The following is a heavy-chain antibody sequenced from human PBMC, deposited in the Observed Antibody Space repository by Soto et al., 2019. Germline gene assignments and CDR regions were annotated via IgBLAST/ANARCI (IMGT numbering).Heavy chain of an antibody. CDR3: ARSSGGNFGIIIEGSNWFDP. D-gene: IGHD3-3*01. J-gene: IGHJ5*02. CDR2: INPHGGST. V-gene: IGHV1-46*01. Sequence: RASVKVSCKAPGGTFTSYYLNWVRQAPGQGLEWMGVINPHGGSTKYAQKFQGRITMTRDTSRSTVYMELSSLRSDDTAIYYCARSSGGNFGIIIEGSNWFDPWGQGTLVTVSS. CDR1: GGTFTSYY.